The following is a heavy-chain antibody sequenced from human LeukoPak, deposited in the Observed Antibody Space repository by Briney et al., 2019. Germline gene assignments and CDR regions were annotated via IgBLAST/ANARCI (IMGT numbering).Heavy chain of an antibody. CDR1: GFTFSSYA. V-gene: IGHV3-23*01. CDR3: AKXVPMVKITXFGVDLXDY. Sequence: GGSLRLSCVASGFTFSSYAMSWVRQAPGKGLEWVSAISGSGGSTYYADSVKGRFTISRDNSKNTLYLQMNSLRAEDTAVYYCAKXVPMVKITXFGVDLXDYWGQGTLVTVSS. D-gene: IGHD3-3*01. J-gene: IGHJ4*02. CDR2: ISGSGGST.